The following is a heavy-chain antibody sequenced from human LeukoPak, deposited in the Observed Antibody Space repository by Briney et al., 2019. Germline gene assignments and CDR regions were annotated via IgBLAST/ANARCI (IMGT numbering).Heavy chain of an antibody. CDR1: GGSISSYY. J-gene: IGHJ5*02. Sequence: SETLSLTCTVSGGSISSYYWSWIRQPPGKGLEWIGYIYYSGSTNYNPSLKSRVTISVDTSKNQFSLKLSSVTAADTAAYYCARGSSRFDPWGQGTLVTVSS. CDR3: ARGSSRFDP. V-gene: IGHV4-59*01. D-gene: IGHD6-13*01. CDR2: IYYSGST.